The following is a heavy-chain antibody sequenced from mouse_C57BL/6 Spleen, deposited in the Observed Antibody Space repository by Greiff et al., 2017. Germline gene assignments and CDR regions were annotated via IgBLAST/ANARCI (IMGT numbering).Heavy chain of an antibody. CDR3: ARGGYYGSSPDV. CDR2: INPNNGGT. J-gene: IGHJ1*03. V-gene: IGHV1-18*01. CDR1: GYTFTDYN. D-gene: IGHD1-1*01. Sequence: VQLQQSGPELVKPGASVKIPCKASGYTFTDYNMDWVKQSHGKSLEWIGDINPNNGGTIYNQKFKGKATLTVDKSSSTAYMERRSLTSEDTAGYYCARGGYYGSSPDVWGTGTTVTVSS.